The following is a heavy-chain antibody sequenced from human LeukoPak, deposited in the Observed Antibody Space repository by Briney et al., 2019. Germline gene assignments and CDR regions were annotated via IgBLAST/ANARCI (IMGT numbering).Heavy chain of an antibody. CDR2: IYYSGST. J-gene: IGHJ4*02. CDR3: ARIDSSSLDY. CDR1: VGSISSSSYY. Sequence: PSETLSLTCTVSVGSISSSSYYWGWIRQPPGKGLEWIGSIYYSGSTYYNPSLKSRVTISVDTSKNQFSLKLSSVTAADTAVYYCARIDSSSLDYWGQGTLVTVSS. V-gene: IGHV4-39*01. D-gene: IGHD6-13*01.